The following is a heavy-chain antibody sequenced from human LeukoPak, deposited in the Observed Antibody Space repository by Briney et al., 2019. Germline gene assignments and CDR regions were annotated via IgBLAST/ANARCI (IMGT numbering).Heavy chain of an antibody. CDR2: ISNNGGYT. CDR1: GFTFSSSA. D-gene: IGHD2-15*01. V-gene: IGHV3-23*01. Sequence: GGSLRLSCAASGFTFSSSAMSWVRQAPGKRLEWVSAISNNGGYTYYADSVQGRSTISRDNSKSTLCLQMNSLRAEDTAVYYCAKQLGYCSDGSCYFPYWGQGTLVTVSS. CDR3: AKQLGYCSDGSCYFPY. J-gene: IGHJ4*02.